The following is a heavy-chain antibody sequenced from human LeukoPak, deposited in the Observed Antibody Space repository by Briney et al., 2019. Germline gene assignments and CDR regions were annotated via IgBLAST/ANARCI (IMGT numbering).Heavy chain of an antibody. CDR3: AGGTIRRGVVYNWFDP. Sequence: SETLSLTCAVYGGSFSGYYWSWIRQPPGKGLEWIGEINHSGSTNYNPSLKSRVTISVDTFKNQFSLKLSSVTAADTAVYYCAGGTIRRGVVYNWFDPWGQGTLVTVSS. CDR2: INHSGST. CDR1: GGSFSGYY. D-gene: IGHD2-21*01. V-gene: IGHV4-34*01. J-gene: IGHJ5*02.